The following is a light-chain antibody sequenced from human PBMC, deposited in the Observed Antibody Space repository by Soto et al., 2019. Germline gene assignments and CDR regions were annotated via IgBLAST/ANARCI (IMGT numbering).Light chain of an antibody. J-gene: IGLJ1*01. CDR1: SSDVGGYNS. CDR3: SSFTSSMTNV. CDR2: DVT. Sequence: QSALTHPASVSGSPGQSITISCTGTSSDVGGYNSVSWYQQHPGKAPKLILYDVTDRPSGVSYRFSGSKSGNTASLTISGLQAADEADYFCSSFTSSMTNVFGSGTKVTVL. V-gene: IGLV2-14*01.